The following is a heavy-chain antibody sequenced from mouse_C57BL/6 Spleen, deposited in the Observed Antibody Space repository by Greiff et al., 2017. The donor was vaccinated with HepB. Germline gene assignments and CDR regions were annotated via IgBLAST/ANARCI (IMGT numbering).Heavy chain of an antibody. CDR2: INPNNGGT. CDR3: SRSYSNFYAMDY. V-gene: IGHV1-22*01. D-gene: IGHD2-5*01. Sequence: EVKLQESGPELVKPGASVKMSCKASGYTFTDYNMHWVKQSHGKSLEWIGYINPNNGGTSYNQKFKGKATLTVNKSSSTAYMELRSLTSEDSAVYYCSRSYSNFYAMDYWGQGTSVTVSS. CDR1: GYTFTDYN. J-gene: IGHJ4*01.